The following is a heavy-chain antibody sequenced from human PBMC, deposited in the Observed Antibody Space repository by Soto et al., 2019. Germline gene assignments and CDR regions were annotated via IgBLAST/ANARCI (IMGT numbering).Heavy chain of an antibody. CDR3: ARADYGGTKIYSFDH. CDR2: ISPYNGKT. J-gene: IGHJ4*02. Sequence: QVQLVQSGAEVTQPGASVKVSCKTSGYTFTEYGISWFRQAPGQGLEWMGWISPYNGKTNYIQEFQDRVTITTDTSSTTVYMDLRTLKSDDTAIYFCARADYGGTKIYSFDHWGQGTLVTVSS. CDR1: GYTFTEYG. D-gene: IGHD4-17*01. V-gene: IGHV1-18*01.